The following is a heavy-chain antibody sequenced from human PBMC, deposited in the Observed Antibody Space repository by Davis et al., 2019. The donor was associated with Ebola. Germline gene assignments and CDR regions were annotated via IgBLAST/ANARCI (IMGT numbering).Heavy chain of an antibody. J-gene: IGHJ3*01. Sequence: PGGSLRLSCAASGFTVSSNYMSWVRQAPGKGLEWVSVIYSGGSTYYADSVKGRFTISRDNSKNTLYLQMNSLRAEDTAVYYCARDLSLGDSRVIGPGWGQGTMVTVSS. CDR2: IYSGGST. CDR1: GFTVSSNY. D-gene: IGHD3-16*01. CDR3: ARDLSLGDSRVIGPG. V-gene: IGHV3-66*01.